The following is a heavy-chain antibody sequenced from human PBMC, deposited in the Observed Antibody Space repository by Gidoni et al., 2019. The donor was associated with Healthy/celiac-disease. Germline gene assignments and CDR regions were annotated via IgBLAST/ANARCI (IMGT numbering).Heavy chain of an antibody. J-gene: IGHJ6*02. CDR1: GATVSSYA. CDR3: ARDVPAHLVYYYGMDV. V-gene: IGHV1-69*04. CDR2: IIPILGIA. Sequence: QVQLVQSGAEVKKPGSSVKVYCKASGATVSSYAISWVRQAPGQGLEWMGRIIPILGIANYAQKFQGRVTITADKSTSTAYMELSSLRSEDTAVYYCARDVPAHLVYYYGMDVWGQGTTVTVSS. D-gene: IGHD2-2*01.